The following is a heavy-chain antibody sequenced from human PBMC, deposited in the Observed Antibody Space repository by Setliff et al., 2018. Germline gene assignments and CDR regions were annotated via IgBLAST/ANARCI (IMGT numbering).Heavy chain of an antibody. CDR1: GFGFTNFG. CDR2: ISPYSGNT. CDR3: VRSSAPQVVLAADFDF. D-gene: IGHD6-19*01. J-gene: IGHJ4*02. V-gene: IGHV1-18*01. Sequence: GASVKVSCKTSGFGFTNFGFSWVRQAPGQGLEWLGSISPYSGNTNYPQWLQDRVTMTIDTSATTVYMELKSLRSDDTAVYYCVRSSAPQVVLAADFDFWGQGTPVTSPQ.